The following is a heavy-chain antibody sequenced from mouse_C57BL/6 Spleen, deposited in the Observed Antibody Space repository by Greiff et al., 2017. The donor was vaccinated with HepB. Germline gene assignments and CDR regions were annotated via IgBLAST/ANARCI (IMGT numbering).Heavy chain of an antibody. V-gene: IGHV1-5*01. CDR2: IYPGNSDT. CDR3: TRWGLYDYDHGAMDY. CDR1: GYTFTSYW. J-gene: IGHJ4*01. D-gene: IGHD2-4*01. Sequence: VQLQQSGTVLARPGASVKMSCKTSGYTFTSYWMHWVKQRPGQGLEWIGAIYPGNSDTSYNQKFKGKAKLTAVTSASTAYMELSSLTNEDSAVYYCTRWGLYDYDHGAMDYWGQGTSVTVSS.